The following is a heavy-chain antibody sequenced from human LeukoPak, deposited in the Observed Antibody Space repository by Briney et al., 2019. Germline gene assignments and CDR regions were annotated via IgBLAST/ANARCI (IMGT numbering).Heavy chain of an antibody. CDR3: ARDSPKRRNFDY. Sequence: ASVKVSCKASGYTFTSYGISWVRQAPGQGLEWMGWISAYNGNTNYAQKLQGRVTMTTDTSTSTAYMELRSLRSEDTAVYYCARDSPKRRNFDYWGQGTLVTVSS. CDR1: GYTFTSYG. V-gene: IGHV1-18*01. D-gene: IGHD1-14*01. CDR2: ISAYNGNT. J-gene: IGHJ4*02.